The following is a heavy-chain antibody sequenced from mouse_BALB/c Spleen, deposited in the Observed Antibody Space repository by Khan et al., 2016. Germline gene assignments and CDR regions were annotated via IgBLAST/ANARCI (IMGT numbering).Heavy chain of an antibody. CDR1: GFTFSDYY. Sequence: EVELVESGGGLVKPGGSLKLSCAASGFTFSDYYMYWVRQPPEKRLEWVATISDGGSYTYYPDSVKGRFTIPRDNAKNNLYLQMSSLKSEDTAMYYCARERLRRGFAYCGQGTLVTVSA. J-gene: IGHJ3*01. V-gene: IGHV5-4*02. D-gene: IGHD2-4*01. CDR2: ISDGGSYT. CDR3: ARERLRRGFAY.